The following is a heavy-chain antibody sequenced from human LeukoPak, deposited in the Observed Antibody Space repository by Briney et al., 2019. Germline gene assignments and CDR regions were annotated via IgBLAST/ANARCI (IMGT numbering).Heavy chain of an antibody. V-gene: IGHV3-73*01. CDR2: IRSKANSYAT. D-gene: IGHD5-18*01. Sequence: GGSLRLSCAASGFTFSGSAMHWVRQASGKGLEWVGRIRSKANSYATAYAASVKGRFTISRDDSKNTAYLQMNSLETEDTAVYYCTRHLPLRGYSYGDDYWGQGTLVTVSS. CDR3: TRHLPLRGYSYGDDY. J-gene: IGHJ4*02. CDR1: GFTFSGSA.